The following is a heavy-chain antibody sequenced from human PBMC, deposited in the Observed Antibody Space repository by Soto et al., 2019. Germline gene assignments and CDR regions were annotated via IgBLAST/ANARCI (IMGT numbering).Heavy chain of an antibody. D-gene: IGHD6-13*01. CDR3: ARERSAAGTGWFDP. Sequence: QVKLVQSGAEVKKPGASVKVSCKASGYTFTSYDINWVRQATGQGLEWMGWMNPNSGNTGYAQKFQGRVTMTRNTSISPSYMELSSLTSEDTGVYYCARERSAAGTGWFDPWGQGTLVTVSS. V-gene: IGHV1-8*01. J-gene: IGHJ5*02. CDR1: GYTFTSYD. CDR2: MNPNSGNT.